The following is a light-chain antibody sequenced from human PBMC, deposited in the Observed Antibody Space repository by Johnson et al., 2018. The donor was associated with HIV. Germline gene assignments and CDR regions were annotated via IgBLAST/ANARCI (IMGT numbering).Light chain of an antibody. V-gene: IGLV1-51*02. CDR1: SSNIGNNY. J-gene: IGLJ1*01. Sequence: QSVLTQSPSVSAAPGQKVTISCSGSSSNIGNNYVSWYQQLPGTAPKLLIHENNKRPSGIPDRFSGSKSGTSATLGITRLQTGDEADYYCGTWDSSLSAGGVFGTGTKVTV. CDR2: ENN. CDR3: GTWDSSLSAGGV.